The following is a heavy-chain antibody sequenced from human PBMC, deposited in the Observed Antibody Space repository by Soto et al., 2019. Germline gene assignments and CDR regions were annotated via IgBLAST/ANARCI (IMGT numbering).Heavy chain of an antibody. D-gene: IGHD4-17*01. CDR1: GFTFSNNA. CDR2: ISVRGGST. CDR3: AKSLPSGLRDKAMIQYFDF. V-gene: IGHV3-23*01. J-gene: IGHJ4*02. Sequence: EVQLLESGGGLVQPGGSLRLSCAASGFTFSNNAMAWVRQAPGRGLEWVSAISVRGGSTYYADSVKGRFTVSRDNSKSTLYLQMDSLRAEDTAVYYCAKSLPSGLRDKAMIQYFDFWGQGTLVTVSS.